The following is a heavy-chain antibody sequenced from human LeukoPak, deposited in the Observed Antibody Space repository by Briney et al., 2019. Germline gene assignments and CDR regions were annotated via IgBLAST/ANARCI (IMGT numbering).Heavy chain of an antibody. Sequence: SETLSLTCTDSGGSLCSGIYYWSSIRQPAGKGLEWIGRIYTSGSTNYNPSLKSRVTISVDTSKNQFSLKLSSVTAADTAVYYCARAPHYSFLDCWGLVTLVTVSS. CDR3: ARAPHYSFLDC. CDR1: GGSLCSGIYY. V-gene: IGHV4-61*02. D-gene: IGHD5-18*01. J-gene: IGHJ4*02. CDR2: IYTSGST.